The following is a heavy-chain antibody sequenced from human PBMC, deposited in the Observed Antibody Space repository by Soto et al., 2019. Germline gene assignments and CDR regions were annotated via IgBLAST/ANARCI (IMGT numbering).Heavy chain of an antibody. V-gene: IGHV4-4*02. J-gene: IGHJ4*02. CDR1: GGSISSTTW. D-gene: IGHD3-10*01. CDR3: AGRWFGELYKLDY. CDR2: IHHDGST. Sequence: PSETLSLTCAVSGGSISSTTWWSWVRQPPGKGLEWIGEIHHDGSTNYNPSLKSRGIISVDKSKNQFSLKVNSVTAADTAAYYCAGRWFGELYKLDYWGKGALVTVS.